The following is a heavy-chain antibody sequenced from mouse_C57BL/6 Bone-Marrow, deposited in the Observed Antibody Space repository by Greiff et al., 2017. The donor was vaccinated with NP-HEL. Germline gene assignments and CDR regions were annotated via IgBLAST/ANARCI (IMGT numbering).Heavy chain of an antibody. D-gene: IGHD2-2*01. CDR2: IYPGSGNT. J-gene: IGHJ2*01. CDR1: GYTFPDYY. V-gene: IGHV1-76*01. Sequence: QVTLKVSGAELVRPGASVKLSCKASGYTFPDYYINWVKQRPGQGLEWIARIYPGSGNTYYNEKFKGKATLTAEKSSSTAYMQLSSLTSEDSAVYFCARRPYGYDGVYFDYWGQGTTLTVSS. CDR3: ARRPYGYDGVYFDY.